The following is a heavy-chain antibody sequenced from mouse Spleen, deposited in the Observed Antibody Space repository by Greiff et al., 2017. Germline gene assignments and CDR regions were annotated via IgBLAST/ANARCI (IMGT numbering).Heavy chain of an antibody. CDR3: ENDYYGSSYAG. CDR2: ISSGSSTI. D-gene: IGHD1-1*01. V-gene: IGHV5-17*01. Sequence: EVHLVESGGGLVKPGGSLKLSCAASGFTFSDYGMHWVRQAPEKGLEWVAYISSGSSTIYYADTVKGRFTISRDNAKNTLFLQMTSLRSEDTAMYYCENDYYGSSYAGWGQGTLVTVSA. CDR1: GFTFSDYG. J-gene: IGHJ3*01.